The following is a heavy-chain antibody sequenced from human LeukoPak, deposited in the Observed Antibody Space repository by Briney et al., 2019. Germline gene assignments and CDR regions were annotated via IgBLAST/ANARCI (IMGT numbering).Heavy chain of an antibody. D-gene: IGHD3-22*01. Sequence: SVKVSCKASGGTFGSYAISWVRQAPGQGLEWMGRIIPIFGIANYAQKFQGRVTITADKSTSTAYMELSSLRSEDTAVYYCAREGYYDSSGYYPPAYYFDYWGQGTLVTVSS. CDR2: IIPIFGIA. CDR1: GGTFGSYA. V-gene: IGHV1-69*04. J-gene: IGHJ4*02. CDR3: AREGYYDSSGYYPPAYYFDY.